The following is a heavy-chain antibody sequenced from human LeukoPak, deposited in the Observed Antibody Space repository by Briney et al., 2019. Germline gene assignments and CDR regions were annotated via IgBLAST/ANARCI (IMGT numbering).Heavy chain of an antibody. V-gene: IGHV4-39*01. CDR1: GGSISSSSYY. CDR2: IYYSGST. CDR3: VSYPGIAAAAWGYFDY. J-gene: IGHJ4*02. Sequence: PSETLSLTCTVSGGSISSSSYYWGWIRQPPGKGLEWIGSIYYSGSTYYNPSLKSRVTISVDTSKNQFSLKLSSVTAADTAVYYCVSYPGIAAAAWGYFDYWGQGTLVTVSS. D-gene: IGHD6-13*01.